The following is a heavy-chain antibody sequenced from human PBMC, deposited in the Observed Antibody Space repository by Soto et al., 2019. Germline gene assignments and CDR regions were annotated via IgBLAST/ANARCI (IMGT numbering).Heavy chain of an antibody. D-gene: IGHD4-17*01. J-gene: IGHJ6*02. CDR2: INPDNGNT. Sequence: GASVKVSCKASGYTFTRYTMNWVRQAPGQRLEWMGWINPDNGNTKSSQKFQDRVIITRDTSASTAYMDLSSLRSDDTAVYYCSRDGYGAPVYYGMDVWGQGTTVTVSS. CDR1: GYTFTRYT. V-gene: IGHV1-3*01. CDR3: SRDGYGAPVYYGMDV.